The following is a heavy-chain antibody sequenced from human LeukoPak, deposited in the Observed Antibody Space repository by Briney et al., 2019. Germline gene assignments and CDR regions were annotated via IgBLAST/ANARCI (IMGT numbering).Heavy chain of an antibody. D-gene: IGHD1-26*01. J-gene: IGHJ6*03. CDR2: INPGGGST. Sequence: ASVKVSCKASGYTFTSYYMHWVRQAPGQGLEWMGIINPGGGSTTYAQKFQGRVTMTRDMSTNTVYMELNSLRSEDAAVYYCARDSDSGSSSHYYMDVWGKGTTVTVSS. CDR1: GYTFTSYY. V-gene: IGHV1-46*01. CDR3: ARDSDSGSSSHYYMDV.